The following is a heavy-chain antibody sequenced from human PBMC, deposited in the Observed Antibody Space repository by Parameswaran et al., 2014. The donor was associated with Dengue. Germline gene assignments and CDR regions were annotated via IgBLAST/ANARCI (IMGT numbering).Heavy chain of an antibody. CDR2: ISSSSSTI. V-gene: IGHV3-48*02. Sequence: WIRQPPGKGLGWVSYISSSSSTIYYADSVKGRFTISRDNAKNSLYLQMNSLRDEDTAVYYCARARLNYYYMDVWGKGTTVTVSS. D-gene: IGHD6-25*01. J-gene: IGHJ6*03. CDR3: ARARLNYYYMDV.